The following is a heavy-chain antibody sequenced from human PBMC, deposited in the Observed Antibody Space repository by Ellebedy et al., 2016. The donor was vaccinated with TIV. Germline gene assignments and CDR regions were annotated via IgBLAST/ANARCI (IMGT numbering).Heavy chain of an antibody. Sequence: ASVKVSCXASGYTFTSYDINWVRQATGQGLEWMGWMNPNSGNTGYAQKFQGRVTMTRNTSISTAYMELSSLRSEDTAVYYCARGGYDYGGNRRVPRKACDWFDPWGQGTLVTVSS. CDR3: ARGGYDYGGNRRVPRKACDWFDP. V-gene: IGHV1-8*01. CDR2: MNPNSGNT. D-gene: IGHD4-23*01. J-gene: IGHJ5*02. CDR1: GYTFTSYD.